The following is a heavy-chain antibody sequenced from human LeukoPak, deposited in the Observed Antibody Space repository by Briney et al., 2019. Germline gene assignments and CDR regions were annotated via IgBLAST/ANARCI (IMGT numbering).Heavy chain of an antibody. V-gene: IGHV4-34*01. D-gene: IGHD5-18*01. CDR3: ARPTRGDTAMVNYFDY. CDR2: INHSGST. J-gene: IGHJ4*02. Sequence: PSETLSLTCAVYGGSFSGYYWSWILQPPGKGLEWIGEINHSGSTNYNPSLKSRVTISVDTSKNQFSLKLSSVTAADTAVYYCARPTRGDTAMVNYFDYWGQGTLVTVSS. CDR1: GGSFSGYY.